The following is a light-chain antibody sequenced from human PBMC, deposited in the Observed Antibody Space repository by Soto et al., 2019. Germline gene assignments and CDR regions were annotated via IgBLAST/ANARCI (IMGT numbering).Light chain of an antibody. CDR1: SSDVGRYNY. V-gene: IGLV2-14*01. CDR3: YSFTNGSTVV. CDR2: DVS. Sequence: QSVLAQPASVSGSPGQSITISCTGTSSDVGRYNYVSWFQQHPGKAPKLLIYDVSNWPSGVSDRFSGSKSGNTASLTISGLXAEAEAEYYCYSFTNGSTVVFGGGTQLTVL. J-gene: IGLJ7*01.